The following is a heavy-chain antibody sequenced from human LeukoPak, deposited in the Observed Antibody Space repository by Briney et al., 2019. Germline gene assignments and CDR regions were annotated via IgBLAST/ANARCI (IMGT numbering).Heavy chain of an antibody. J-gene: IGHJ3*02. V-gene: IGHV3-48*01. CDR3: ARDGGQYYDFWSGYRRNDAFDI. Sequence: PGGSLRLSCAASGFTFSSYSMNWVRQAPGKGLEWVSYISSSSSTIYYADSVKGRFTISRDNAKNSLYLQMNSLRAEDTAVYYCARDGGQYYDFWSGYRRNDAFDIWGQGTMVTVSS. CDR1: GFTFSSYS. CDR2: ISSSSSTI. D-gene: IGHD3-3*01.